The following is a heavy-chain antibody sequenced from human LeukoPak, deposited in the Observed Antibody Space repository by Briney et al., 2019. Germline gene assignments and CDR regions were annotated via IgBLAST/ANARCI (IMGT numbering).Heavy chain of an antibody. CDR1: GFTFSRYW. CDR2: IKEDGSEK. D-gene: IGHD5-24*01. V-gene: IGHV3-7*01. CDR3: ARDRDVYHTGVDY. J-gene: IGHJ4*02. Sequence: GRSLRLSCAASGFTFSRYWMTWLRQAPGKGLEWVANIKEDGSEKYYVDSVKGRFTISRDNSKNSLYLQMSRLRAEDSAIYYCARDRDVYHTGVDYWGQGTLVTVSS.